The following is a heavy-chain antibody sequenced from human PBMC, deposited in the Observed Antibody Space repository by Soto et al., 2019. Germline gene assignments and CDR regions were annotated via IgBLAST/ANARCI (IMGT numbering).Heavy chain of an antibody. V-gene: IGHV1-2*02. J-gene: IGHJ6*02. CDR3: AREWMGYYDSSGYYYYYYGMDV. Sequence: GASVKVSCKASGYTFTGYYMRWVRQAPGQGLEWMGWINPNSGGTNYAQKFQGGVTMTRDTSISTAYMELSRLRSDDTAVYYCAREWMGYYDSSGYYYYYYGMDVWGQGTTVTVSS. D-gene: IGHD3-22*01. CDR2: INPNSGGT. CDR1: GYTFTGYY.